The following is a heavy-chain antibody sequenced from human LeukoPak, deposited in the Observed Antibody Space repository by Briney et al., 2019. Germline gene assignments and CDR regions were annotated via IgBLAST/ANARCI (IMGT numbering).Heavy chain of an antibody. D-gene: IGHD3-10*01. Sequence: SETLSLTCTVSGYSISSGYYWGWIRQPPGKGLEWIGSIYHSGSTYYNPSLKSRVTISVDTSKNQFSLKLSAVTAADTAVYYCASVRRGFGESSKYYSYYYMDVWGNGTTVTISS. CDR3: ASVRRGFGESSKYYSYYYMDV. CDR2: IYHSGST. CDR1: GYSISSGYY. J-gene: IGHJ6*03. V-gene: IGHV4-38-2*02.